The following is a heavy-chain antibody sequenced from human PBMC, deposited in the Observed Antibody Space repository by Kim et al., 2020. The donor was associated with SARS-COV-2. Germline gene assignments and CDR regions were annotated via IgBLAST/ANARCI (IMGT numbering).Heavy chain of an antibody. CDR3: ELRDSSGSMAHDY. D-gene: IGHD3-22*01. J-gene: IGHJ4*02. CDR1: GGSFSGYY. CDR2: INHSGST. V-gene: IGHV4-34*01. Sequence: SETLSLTCAVYGGSFSGYYWSWIRQPPGKGLEWIGEINHSGSTNYNPSLKSRVTISVDTSKNQFSLKLSSVTAADTAVYYCELRDSSGSMAHDYWGQGTLVTVSS.